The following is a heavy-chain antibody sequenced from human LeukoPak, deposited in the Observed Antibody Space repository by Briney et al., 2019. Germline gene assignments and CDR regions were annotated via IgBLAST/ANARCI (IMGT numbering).Heavy chain of an antibody. Sequence: GASVKVSCKASGYTFTSYDINWVRQATGQGLEWMGWMNPNSGNTGYAQKFQARLTMTRNTSINTAYMELSSLRFDDTAIYFCARIRELRGPFVFDPWGQGTLVTVSS. CDR3: ARIRELRGPFVFDP. CDR2: MNPNSGNT. D-gene: IGHD3-10*01. J-gene: IGHJ5*02. CDR1: GYTFTSYD. V-gene: IGHV1-8*01.